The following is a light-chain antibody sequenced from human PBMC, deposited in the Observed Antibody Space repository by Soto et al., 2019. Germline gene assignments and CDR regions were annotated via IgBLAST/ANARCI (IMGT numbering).Light chain of an antibody. Sequence: EIVLTQSPGTLSLSPGERATLSCRASQSVSSSYLAWYQQKPGQAPRLLIYGASSRATGIPDRFSGSGSGTDFTITISRLEPEDFAVYYCQPYGSSPKTFGQGTKVEIK. CDR2: GAS. V-gene: IGKV3-20*01. J-gene: IGKJ1*01. CDR1: QSVSSSY. CDR3: QPYGSSPKT.